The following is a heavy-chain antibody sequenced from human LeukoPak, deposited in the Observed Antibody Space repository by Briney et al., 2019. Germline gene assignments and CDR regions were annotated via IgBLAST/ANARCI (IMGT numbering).Heavy chain of an antibody. CDR1: GYTFTGYY. V-gene: IGHV1-2*02. D-gene: IGHD6-19*01. Sequence: GASVKVSCKASGYTFTGYYMHWVRQAPGQGLEWMGWINPNSGGTKYAQKFQGRVTMIRDTSISTAYMELSRLRSDDTAVYYCARESALKEQWLGGAFDIWGQGTMVTVSS. CDR3: ARESALKEQWLGGAFDI. J-gene: IGHJ3*02. CDR2: INPNSGGT.